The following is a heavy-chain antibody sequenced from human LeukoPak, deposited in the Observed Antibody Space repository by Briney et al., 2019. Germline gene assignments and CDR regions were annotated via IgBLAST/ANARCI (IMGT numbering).Heavy chain of an antibody. CDR1: GGSISSYY. CDR3: ARSTIFGSGRGVEFDY. J-gene: IGHJ4*02. Sequence: PSETLSLTCTVSGGSISSYYWSWIRQPAGKGLEWIGRIYTSGSTNYNPSLKSRVTMSVDTSKNQFSLKLSSVTAADTAVYYCARSTIFGSGRGVEFDYWGQGTLVTVSS. D-gene: IGHD3-3*01. V-gene: IGHV4-4*07. CDR2: IYTSGST.